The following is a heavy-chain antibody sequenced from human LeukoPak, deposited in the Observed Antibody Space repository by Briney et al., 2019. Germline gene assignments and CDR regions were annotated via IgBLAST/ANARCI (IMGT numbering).Heavy chain of an antibody. CDR3: ARAGYWAASGSATI. V-gene: IGHV1-46*03. Sequence: ASVKVSCKASGYTFTSYYMHWVRQAPGQGLEWMGLINPSGGSTTYAQKFQGRVTMTKDTSTSTVYMALSSLTPEDTAVYYCARAGYWAASGSATIWGQGTLVTVSS. D-gene: IGHD6-13*01. J-gene: IGHJ4*02. CDR1: GYTFTSYY. CDR2: INPSGGST.